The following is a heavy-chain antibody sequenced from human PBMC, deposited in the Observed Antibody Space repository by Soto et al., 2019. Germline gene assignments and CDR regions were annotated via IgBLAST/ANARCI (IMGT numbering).Heavy chain of an antibody. Sequence: GGSLRLSCAASGFTFSSYATSWVRQAPGKGLEWVSAISGSGGSTYYADSVKGRFSISRDNSKNTLYLQMNSLRAEDTAVYYCAKDWYYDSSGYYAFDIWGQGTMVTVSS. J-gene: IGHJ3*02. CDR3: AKDWYYDSSGYYAFDI. CDR2: ISGSGGST. V-gene: IGHV3-23*01. CDR1: GFTFSSYA. D-gene: IGHD3-22*01.